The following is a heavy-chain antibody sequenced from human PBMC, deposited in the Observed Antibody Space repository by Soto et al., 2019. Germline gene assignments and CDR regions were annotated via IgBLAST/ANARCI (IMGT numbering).Heavy chain of an antibody. V-gene: IGHV3-23*01. Sequence: GGSLRLSCAASGFNFNNFSMTWLRQAPGKGPEWVAAISASGGRTFYADSVKGRVSISRDNSKSTVHLQMNTLRAEDTAIYFCANFPGYSPESVFVALVGFWGPGTPVTVSS. CDR2: ISASGGRT. CDR3: ANFPGYSPESVFVALVGF. D-gene: IGHD2-15*01. J-gene: IGHJ1*01. CDR1: GFNFNNFS.